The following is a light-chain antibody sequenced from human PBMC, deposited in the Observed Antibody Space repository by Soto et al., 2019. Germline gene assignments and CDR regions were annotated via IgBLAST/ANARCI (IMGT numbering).Light chain of an antibody. J-gene: IGLJ2*01. V-gene: IGLV2-14*01. Sequence: QSALTQPASVSGSPGQSITISCTGTSSDVGGYNYVSWYQQHPGKAPKLMIYDVSNRPSGVSNRFSGSKSGNTASLTISGLQAEVEADYYCSSYTSSSTQFGGGTKVTVL. CDR1: SSDVGGYNY. CDR3: SSYTSSSTQ. CDR2: DVS.